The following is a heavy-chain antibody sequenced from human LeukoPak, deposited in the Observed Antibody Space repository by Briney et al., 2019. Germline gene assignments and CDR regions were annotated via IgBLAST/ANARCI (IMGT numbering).Heavy chain of an antibody. Sequence: PGGSLRLSCAASGLTLSIYGMHWVRQAPGKGLEWVAFIRSDGSIKYYGDSVKGRFTISRDNSKNTLYLQMNSLRAEDTAVYYCAKEDCSSTSCSSDYWGQGTLVTVSS. J-gene: IGHJ4*02. CDR2: IRSDGSIK. V-gene: IGHV3-30*02. CDR3: AKEDCSSTSCSSDY. CDR1: GLTLSIYG. D-gene: IGHD2-2*01.